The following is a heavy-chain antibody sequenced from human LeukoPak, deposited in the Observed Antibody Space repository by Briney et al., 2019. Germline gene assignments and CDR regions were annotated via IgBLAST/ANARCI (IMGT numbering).Heavy chain of an antibody. Sequence: PGGSLRLSCAASGFTFSSYAMSWVRQAPGKGLEWVSAISGSGGSTYYADSVKGRFTISRDNSKNTLYLQMNSLRAEDTAVYYCAKLHRPSRIVVVAADFDYWGQGTLVTVSS. D-gene: IGHD2-15*01. CDR3: AKLHRPSRIVVVAADFDY. CDR1: GFTFSSYA. V-gene: IGHV3-23*01. CDR2: ISGSGGST. J-gene: IGHJ4*02.